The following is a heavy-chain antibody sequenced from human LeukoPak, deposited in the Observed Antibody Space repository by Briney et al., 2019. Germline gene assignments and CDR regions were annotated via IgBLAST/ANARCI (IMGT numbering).Heavy chain of an antibody. D-gene: IGHD2/OR15-2a*01. CDR3: ARAHWFLGWVYLPAVRNWFDP. CDR1: GDSISYYY. V-gene: IGHV4-59*12. Sequence: PSETLSLTCTVSGDSISYYYWSWIRQPPGKGLEWIGSIYYTGSTYYNPSLKSRVTISVDTSKNQFSLKLSSVTAAATAFYYCARAHWFLGWVYLPAVRNWFDPGGKGTLVTVSS. J-gene: IGHJ5*02. CDR2: IYYTGST.